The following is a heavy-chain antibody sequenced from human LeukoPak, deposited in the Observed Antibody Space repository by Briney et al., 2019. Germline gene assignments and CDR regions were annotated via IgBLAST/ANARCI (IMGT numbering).Heavy chain of an antibody. CDR2: ISGSGGST. CDR1: GFTFSSYA. V-gene: IGHV3-23*01. J-gene: IGHJ4*02. D-gene: IGHD5-18*01. Sequence: GGSLRLSCAASGFTFSSYAMSWVRQAPGKGLEWVSAISGSGGSTYYADSVKGRFTISRDNSKNTLYLQMNSLRAEDTAVYYCAKDLLTTAMVSYYFDYWGQGTLVTVSS. CDR3: AKDLLTTAMVSYYFDY.